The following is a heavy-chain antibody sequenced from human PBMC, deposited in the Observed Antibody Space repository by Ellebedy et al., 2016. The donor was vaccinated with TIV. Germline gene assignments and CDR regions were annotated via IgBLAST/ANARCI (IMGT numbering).Heavy chain of an antibody. CDR3: ARHIVVVPAAPRPYYYSGMDV. CDR1: GFTFSTYS. CDR2: ISSSSSYL. V-gene: IGHV3-21*01. Sequence: GESLKIPCAASGFTFSTYSMNWVRQAPGKGLEWVSSISSSSSYLYYADSVKGRFTISSDNAKNSLFLQMNSLRAEDTAVYYCARHIVVVPAAPRPYYYSGMDVWGQGTTVTVSS. J-gene: IGHJ6*02. D-gene: IGHD2-2*01.